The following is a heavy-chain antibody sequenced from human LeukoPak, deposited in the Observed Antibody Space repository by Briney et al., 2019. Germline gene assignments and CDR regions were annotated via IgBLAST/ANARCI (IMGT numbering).Heavy chain of an antibody. Sequence: SETLSLTCTVSGGSISSYYWSWIRQPPGKGLEWIGYISYSGSTNYNPSLKSRVTISVDTSKNQFSLKLSSLTAADTAVYYCARVSGLSSGSIDYWGQGTLVTVSS. V-gene: IGHV4-59*08. CDR2: ISYSGST. CDR3: ARVSGLSSGSIDY. J-gene: IGHJ4*02. D-gene: IGHD6-19*01. CDR1: GGSISSYY.